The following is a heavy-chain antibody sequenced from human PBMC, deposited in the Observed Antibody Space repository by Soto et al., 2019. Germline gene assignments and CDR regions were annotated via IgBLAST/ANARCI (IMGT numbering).Heavy chain of an antibody. V-gene: IGHV3-23*01. J-gene: IGHJ4*02. Sequence: EVQLLESGGGLVQPGGYLRFSCAASGVTFNSYAMRWVRQAPGKGLEWVSTISGSGGSTYYADSVKGRFTISRDNSKNTLYLQMNSLRAEDTAVYYCARRGSGNYYDYWGQVTLVTVSS. CDR3: ARRGSGNYYDY. CDR1: GVTFNSYA. D-gene: IGHD1-26*01. CDR2: ISGSGGST.